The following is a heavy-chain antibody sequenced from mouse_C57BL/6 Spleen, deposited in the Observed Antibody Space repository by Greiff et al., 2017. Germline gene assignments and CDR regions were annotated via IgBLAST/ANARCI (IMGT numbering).Heavy chain of an antibody. CDR3: AITTVVDYYAMDY. CDR1: GFTFSDYG. D-gene: IGHD1-1*01. J-gene: IGHJ4*01. V-gene: IGHV5-17*01. Sequence: EVQLQESGGGLVKPGGSLKLSCAASGFTFSDYGMHWVRQAPEKGLEWVAYISSGSSTIYYADTVKGRFTISRDNAKNTLFLQMTSLRSEDTAMYYCAITTVVDYYAMDYWGQGTSVTVSS. CDR2: ISSGSSTI.